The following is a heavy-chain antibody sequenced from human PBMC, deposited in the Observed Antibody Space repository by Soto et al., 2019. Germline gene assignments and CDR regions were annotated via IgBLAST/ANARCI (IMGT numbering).Heavy chain of an antibody. CDR2: IIPIFGTA. D-gene: IGHD1-1*01. Sequence: GASVKVSCKASGGTFSSYAISWVRQAPGQGLEWMGGIIPIFGTANYAQKFQGRVTITADKSTSTAYMELSSLRSEDTAVYYCARETGTPGYNWFDPWGQGTLVTVSS. CDR1: GGTFSSYA. V-gene: IGHV1-69*06. CDR3: ARETGTPGYNWFDP. J-gene: IGHJ5*02.